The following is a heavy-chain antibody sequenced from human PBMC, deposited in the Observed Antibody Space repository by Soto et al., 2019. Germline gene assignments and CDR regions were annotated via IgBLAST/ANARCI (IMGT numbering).Heavy chain of an antibody. Sequence: SGPTLVNPTQALTLTCTFSGFSLRTTEVGVGWIRQPPGKALEWLALLYWDDDNRYNPSLKSRLTLTKDTSKSQVVLTLTNVDPADTATYYCAHNPPQDSGAFDIWGQGTMVTVSS. D-gene: IGHD6-19*01. CDR1: GFSLRTTEVG. CDR3: AHNPPQDSGAFDI. CDR2: LYWDDDN. J-gene: IGHJ3*02. V-gene: IGHV2-5*02.